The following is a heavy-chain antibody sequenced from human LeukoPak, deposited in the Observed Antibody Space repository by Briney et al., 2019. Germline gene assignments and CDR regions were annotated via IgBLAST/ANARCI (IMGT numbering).Heavy chain of an antibody. Sequence: ASVKVSCKASGYTFTSYGISWVRQAPGQGLEWMGWIGAYNGNTNYAQKLQGRVTMTTDTSTSTAYMELRSLRSDDTAVYYCARRVVPAAIRFHYYYYMDVWGKGTTVTVSS. CDR2: IGAYNGNT. CDR1: GYTFTSYG. D-gene: IGHD2-2*02. J-gene: IGHJ6*03. V-gene: IGHV1-18*01. CDR3: ARRVVPAAIRFHYYYYMDV.